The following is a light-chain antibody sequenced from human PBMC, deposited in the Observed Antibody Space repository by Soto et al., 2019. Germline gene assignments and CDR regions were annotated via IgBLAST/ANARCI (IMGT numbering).Light chain of an antibody. CDR2: EVR. Sequence: QSALTQPRSVSGSPGQSVTISCTGTSSDIGGYGYVSWYQQSPGKAPKLIIFEVRDRPLGVSDRFSGSKSGNTASLTISGLQAEDEATYYCSSYRATGSLLIFGGGTKLTVL. CDR3: SSYRATGSLLI. V-gene: IGLV2-14*01. CDR1: SSDIGGYGY. J-gene: IGLJ2*01.